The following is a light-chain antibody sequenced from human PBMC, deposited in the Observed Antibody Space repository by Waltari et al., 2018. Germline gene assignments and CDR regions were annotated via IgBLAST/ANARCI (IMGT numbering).Light chain of an antibody. J-gene: IGLJ3*02. CDR2: VISDGSH. Sequence: QLVLTQSPSASASLGASVKITCTLSSGHSSNVVAWHQQQPEKGPRYLMKVISDGSHSKGDGIPDRFSGSSSGAERYLTISSLQSDDEADYYCQTWGTGIWVFGGGTRLTVL. CDR1: SGHSSNV. CDR3: QTWGTGIWV. V-gene: IGLV4-69*01.